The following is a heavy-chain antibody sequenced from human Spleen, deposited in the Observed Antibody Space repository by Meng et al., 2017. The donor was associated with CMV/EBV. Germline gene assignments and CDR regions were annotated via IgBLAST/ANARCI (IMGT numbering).Heavy chain of an antibody. V-gene: IGHV4-31*02. J-gene: IGHJ4*02. CDR3: ARDQVSSNWGSLDY. D-gene: IGHD7-27*01. Sequence: SGGSIRSGGYYWSWIRQHPGKGLEWIGYIYYSGSTYYNPSLKSRVTISVDTSKNQFSLKLSSVTAADTAVYYCARDQVSSNWGSLDYWGQGTLVTVSS. CDR2: IYYSGST. CDR1: GGSIRSGGYY.